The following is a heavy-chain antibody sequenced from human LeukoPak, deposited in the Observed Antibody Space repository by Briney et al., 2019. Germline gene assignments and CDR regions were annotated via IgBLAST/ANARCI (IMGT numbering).Heavy chain of an antibody. CDR3: AKVVYDFWSGYYSYFDY. J-gene: IGHJ4*02. D-gene: IGHD3-3*01. V-gene: IGHV3-74*01. CDR1: GFILSSYW. Sequence: GGSLRLSCAASGFILSSYWLHWVRQAPGKGLVWVSRINFDGSTTNYADSVKGRFTISRDNSKNTLYLQMNSLRAEDTAVYYCAKVVYDFWSGYYSYFDYWGQGTLVTVSS. CDR2: INFDGSTT.